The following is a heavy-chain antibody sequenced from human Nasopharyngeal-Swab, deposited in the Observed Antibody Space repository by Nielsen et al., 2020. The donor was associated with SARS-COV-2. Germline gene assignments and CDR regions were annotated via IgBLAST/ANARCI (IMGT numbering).Heavy chain of an antibody. CDR1: APSITSYY. CDR2: IYYSGST. J-gene: IGHJ4*02. Sequence: SETLSLTCTVSAPSITSYYWSWIRQPPGKGLEWIGYIYYSGSTNYNPSLKSRVTISVDTSKNQFSLKLSSVTAADTAVYYCARTGDSSGWYSSFDYWGQGTLVTVSS. CDR3: ARTGDSSGWYSSFDY. D-gene: IGHD6-19*01. V-gene: IGHV4-59*01.